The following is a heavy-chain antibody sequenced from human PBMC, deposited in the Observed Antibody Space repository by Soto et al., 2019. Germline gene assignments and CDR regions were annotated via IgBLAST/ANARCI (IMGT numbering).Heavy chain of an antibody. CDR3: TRCGIRYHSIGYYLGIDGMDV. CDR2: TIPMFGTT. Sequence: QVQLVQSGAEVKKPESSVRVSCKASGGTFNSYAITWVRQAPGQGLEWMGGTIPMFGTTNYAEKFQGRCTITADESTNTAYMELSSLRSEDTAVYYCTRCGIRYHSIGYYLGIDGMDVWGQGTTVIGSS. V-gene: IGHV1-69*12. CDR1: GGTFNSYA. D-gene: IGHD3-22*01. J-gene: IGHJ6*02.